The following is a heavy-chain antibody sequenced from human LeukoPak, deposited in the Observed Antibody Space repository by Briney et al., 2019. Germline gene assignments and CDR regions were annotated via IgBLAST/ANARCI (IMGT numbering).Heavy chain of an antibody. D-gene: IGHD1-14*01. V-gene: IGHV3-30*18. CDR3: AKEPDDKEYYFDY. Sequence: GGSLRLSCAASGFTFSSYGMHWVRQAPGKGLEWVAVISYDGSNKYYADSVKGRFTISRDNSKNTLYLQMNSLRAEDTAVYYCAKEPDDKEYYFDYWGQGTRVTVSS. CDR1: GFTFSSYG. J-gene: IGHJ4*02. CDR2: ISYDGSNK.